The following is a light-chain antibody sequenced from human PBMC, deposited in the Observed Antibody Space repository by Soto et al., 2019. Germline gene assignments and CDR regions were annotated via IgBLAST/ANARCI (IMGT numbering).Light chain of an antibody. CDR1: QSVGSN. Sequence: EVFMTQSPATLSASPGERAALSCRASQSVGSNLAWYQQKPGQAPRLLIYGASTRATAIPARFSGSGSGREFTLTISSLQSEDFAVCYCQQYKIWPESFGGGTKV. CDR3: QQYKIWPES. J-gene: IGKJ4*01. V-gene: IGKV3-15*01. CDR2: GAS.